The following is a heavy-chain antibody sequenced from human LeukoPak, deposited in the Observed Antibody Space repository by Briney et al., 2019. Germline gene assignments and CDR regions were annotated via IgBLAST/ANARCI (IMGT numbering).Heavy chain of an antibody. Sequence: SETLSLTCAVYGGSFSGYYWSWIRQPPGKGLEWIGEINHSGSTNYNPSLKSRVTISVDTSKNQFSLKLSSVTAADTAVYYCARRPIPSSPGVIPHAFDLWGQGTMVTVSS. CDR2: INHSGST. CDR3: ARRPIPSSPGVIPHAFDL. CDR1: GGSFSGYY. J-gene: IGHJ3*01. V-gene: IGHV4-34*01. D-gene: IGHD2-21*01.